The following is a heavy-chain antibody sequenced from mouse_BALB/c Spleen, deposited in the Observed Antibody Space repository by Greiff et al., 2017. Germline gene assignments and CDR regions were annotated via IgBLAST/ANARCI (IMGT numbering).Heavy chain of an antibody. CDR1: GYAFSSYW. CDR3: ARSGGLRRPDY. CDR2: IYPGDGDT. J-gene: IGHJ2*01. V-gene: IGHV1-80*01. Sequence: QVQLQQSGAELVRPGSSVKISCKASGYAFSSYWMYWVKQRPGQGLEWIGQIYPGDGDTNYNGKFKGKATLTADKSSSTAYMQLSSLTSEDSAVYFCARSGGLRRPDYWGQGTTLTVSS. D-gene: IGHD2-2*01.